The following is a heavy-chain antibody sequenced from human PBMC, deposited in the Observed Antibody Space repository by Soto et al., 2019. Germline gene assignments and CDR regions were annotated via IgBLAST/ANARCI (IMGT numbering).Heavy chain of an antibody. CDR3: AKDRSSSWRRRRPDVGMDV. D-gene: IGHD6-13*01. Sequence: EVQLLESGGGLVQPGGSLRLSCAASGFTFSSYAMSWVRQAPGKGLEWVSAISGSGGSTYYADSVKGRFTISRDNSKNTLYLQMNSLRAEDTAVYYCAKDRSSSWRRRRPDVGMDVWGQGTTVTVSS. V-gene: IGHV3-23*01. CDR2: ISGSGGST. CDR1: GFTFSSYA. J-gene: IGHJ6*02.